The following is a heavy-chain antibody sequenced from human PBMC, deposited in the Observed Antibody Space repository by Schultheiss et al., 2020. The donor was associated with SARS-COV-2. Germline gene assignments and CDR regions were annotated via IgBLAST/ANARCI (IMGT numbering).Heavy chain of an antibody. CDR3: ARGVSGYSYGKADY. CDR2: INQSGST. Sequence: SETLSLTCTVSSGSFSGYYWSWIRQPPGKGLEWIGEINQSGSTNYNPSLKRRVTISVDTSKNQFSLKLSSVTAADTAVYYCARGVSGYSYGKADYWGQGTLVTVSS. J-gene: IGHJ4*02. D-gene: IGHD5-18*01. CDR1: SGSFSGYY. V-gene: IGHV4-34*01.